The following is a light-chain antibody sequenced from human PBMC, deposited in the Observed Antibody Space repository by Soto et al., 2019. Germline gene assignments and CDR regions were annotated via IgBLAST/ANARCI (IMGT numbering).Light chain of an antibody. V-gene: IGKV3-15*01. CDR2: GAS. J-gene: IGKJ2*01. CDR1: QRVTSN. CDR3: QRYNYWLYS. Sequence: EIVMTQSPATLSVSPGERATLSCRASQRVTSNLAWYQQKPGQAPRLLIYGASTRATGIPARFSGSGCGTEFTLTISGSQSEEVAVYDCQRYNYWLYSFGQGTKLEIK.